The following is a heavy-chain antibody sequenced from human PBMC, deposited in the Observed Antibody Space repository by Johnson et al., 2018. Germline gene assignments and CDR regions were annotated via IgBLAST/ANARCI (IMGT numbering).Heavy chain of an antibody. V-gene: IGHV3-30*18. D-gene: IGHD1-1*01. CDR3: AKDFNSGTPNALDI. CDR1: GFTFSSYG. Sequence: QVQLVESGGGVVQXGRSLRLXCAASGFTFSSYGMHWVRQAPGKGLEWVAVISYDGSNKYYADSVKGRFTISRDNSKNTLYLQMNSLSAEDTAVYYCAKDFNSGTPNALDIWGQGTMVTVSS. J-gene: IGHJ3*02. CDR2: ISYDGSNK.